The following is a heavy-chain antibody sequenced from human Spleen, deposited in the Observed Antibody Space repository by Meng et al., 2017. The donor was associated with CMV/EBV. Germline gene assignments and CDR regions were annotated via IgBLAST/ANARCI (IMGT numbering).Heavy chain of an antibody. CDR2: TYYKSKWYN. Sequence: QFQQSGPGLVKPPQTPSLTCAISGDSVSTNSAAWNWIRQSPSGGLEWLGRTYYKSKWYNDYAESVKSRITINPDTSKNQFSLQLNSVTPEDTAVYYCARDPAAFDFWGQGILVTVSS. CDR3: ARDPAAFDF. V-gene: IGHV6-1*01. J-gene: IGHJ4*02. CDR1: GDSVSTNSAA. D-gene: IGHD6-25*01.